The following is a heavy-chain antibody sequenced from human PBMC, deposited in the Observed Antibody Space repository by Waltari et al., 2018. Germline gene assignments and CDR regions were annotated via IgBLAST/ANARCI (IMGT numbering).Heavy chain of an antibody. V-gene: IGHV1-3*01. CDR1: GYTFTSYA. J-gene: IGHJ1*01. D-gene: IGHD4-17*01. CDR3: AREGGTVAVTTTQPIPGLDFQH. CDR2: INAGNGNT. Sequence: QVQLVQSGAEVKKPGASVKVSCKASGYTFTSYAMHWVRQAPGQRLEWMGWINAGNGNTKYSQKFQGRVTITRDTSASTAYMELSSLRSEDTAVYYCAREGGTVAVTTTQPIPGLDFQHWGQGTLVTVSS.